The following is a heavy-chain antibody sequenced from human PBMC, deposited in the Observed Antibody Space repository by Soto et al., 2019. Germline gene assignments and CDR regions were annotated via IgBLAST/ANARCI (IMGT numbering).Heavy chain of an antibody. CDR1: GYSFTSYW. CDR3: ASTLGMMPYYYYGMDV. Sequence: GESLKTSCKGSGYSFTSYWIGWVRQMPGKGLEWMGIIYPGDSDTRYSPSFQGQVTISVDKSISTAYLQWSSLKASDTAMYYCASTLGMMPYYYYGMDVWGQGTTVTVSS. J-gene: IGHJ6*02. CDR2: IYPGDSDT. D-gene: IGHD7-27*01. V-gene: IGHV5-51*01.